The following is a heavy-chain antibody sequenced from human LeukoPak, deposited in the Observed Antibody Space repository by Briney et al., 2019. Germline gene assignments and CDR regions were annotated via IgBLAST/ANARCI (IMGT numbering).Heavy chain of an antibody. CDR3: ARGIAARHDY. CDR2: IYYSGST. Sequence: SETLSLTCTVSGGSISSYYWSWIRQPPGKGLEWIGYIYYSGSTNYDPSLKSRVTISVDTSKNQFSLKLSSVTAADTAVYYCARGIAARHDYWGQGTLVTVSS. V-gene: IGHV4-59*01. D-gene: IGHD6-6*01. CDR1: GGSISSYY. J-gene: IGHJ4*02.